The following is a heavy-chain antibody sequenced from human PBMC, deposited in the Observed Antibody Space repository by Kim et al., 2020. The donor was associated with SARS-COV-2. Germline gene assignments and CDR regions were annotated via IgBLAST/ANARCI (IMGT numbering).Heavy chain of an antibody. CDR1: GGSISSGDYY. CDR3: ARLRRYCSGGSCLYFDY. J-gene: IGHJ4*02. Sequence: SETLSLTCTVSGGSISSGDYYWSWIRQPPGKGLEWIGYIYYSGSTYYNPSLKSRVTISVDTSKNQFSLKLSSVTAADTAVYYCARLRRYCSGGSCLYFDYWGQGTLVTVSS. V-gene: IGHV4-30-4*01. CDR2: IYYSGST. D-gene: IGHD2-15*01.